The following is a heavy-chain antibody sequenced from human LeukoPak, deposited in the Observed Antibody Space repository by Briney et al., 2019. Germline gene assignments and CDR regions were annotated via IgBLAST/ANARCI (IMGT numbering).Heavy chain of an antibody. J-gene: IGHJ5*02. D-gene: IGHD3-10*01. V-gene: IGHV1-18*01. Sequence: ASVKVSCKASGYTFTSYGISWVRQAPGQGLEWMGWISAYNGNTNYAQKLQGRVTMTTDTSTSTAYMELRSLRYDDTAVYYCAREMQYYYGSGNIIYRNWFDPWGQGTLVTVSS. CDR1: GYTFTSYG. CDR2: ISAYNGNT. CDR3: AREMQYYYGSGNIIYRNWFDP.